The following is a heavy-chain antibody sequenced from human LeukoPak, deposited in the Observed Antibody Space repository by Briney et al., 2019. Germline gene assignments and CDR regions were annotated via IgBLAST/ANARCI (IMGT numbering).Heavy chain of an antibody. V-gene: IGHV3-7*01. Sequence: PGGSLRLSCAASGFTFSNYAMSWVRQAPGKGLEWVANIKQDGSEKYYVDSVKGRFTISRDNAKNSLYLQMNSLRAEDTAVYYCARATFPYYYDSSGYWIFDYWGQGTLVTVSS. D-gene: IGHD3-22*01. CDR2: IKQDGSEK. CDR3: ARATFPYYYDSSGYWIFDY. J-gene: IGHJ4*02. CDR1: GFTFSNYA.